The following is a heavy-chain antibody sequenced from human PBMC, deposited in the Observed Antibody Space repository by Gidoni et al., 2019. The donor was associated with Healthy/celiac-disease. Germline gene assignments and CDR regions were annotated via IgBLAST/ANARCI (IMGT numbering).Heavy chain of an antibody. CDR1: GYTFTRYA. Sequence: QVQLVQSGAEVKKPGASVKVSCTASGYTFTRYAMHWVRQAPGQRLEWMGWINAVNGNTKYSQKFQGRVTITRDTSASTAYMELSSLRSEDTAVYYCARAGGEPPPWLYNWNYYGMDVWGQGTTVTVSS. CDR3: ARAGGEPPPWLYNWNYYGMDV. V-gene: IGHV1-3*01. D-gene: IGHD1-20*01. CDR2: INAVNGNT. J-gene: IGHJ6*02.